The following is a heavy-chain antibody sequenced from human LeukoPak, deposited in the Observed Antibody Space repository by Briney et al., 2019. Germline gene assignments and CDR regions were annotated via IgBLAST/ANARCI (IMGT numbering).Heavy chain of an antibody. CDR2: ISGSGSST. D-gene: IGHD3-22*01. V-gene: IGHV3-23*01. CDR1: GFTFRSYA. Sequence: GGSLRLSCAASGFTFRSYAMTWVRQAPGKGLEWVSGISGSGSSTYYADSVKGRFTISRDNSKNTPYLQMNSLRAEDTAVYYCAKGREPYYDSSAIDYWGQGTLVTVSS. CDR3: AKGREPYYDSSAIDY. J-gene: IGHJ4*02.